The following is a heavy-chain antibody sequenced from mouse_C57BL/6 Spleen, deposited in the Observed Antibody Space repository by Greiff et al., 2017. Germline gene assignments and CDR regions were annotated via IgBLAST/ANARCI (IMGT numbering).Heavy chain of an antibody. Sequence: VQLVESGAELVRPGTSVKMSCKASGYTFTNYWIGWAKQRPGHGLEWIGDIYPGGGYTNYNEKFKGKATLTADKSSSTAYMQFSSLTSEDSAIYYCARRNYGSSYHFDYWGQGTTLTVSS. D-gene: IGHD1-1*01. CDR1: GYTFTNYW. CDR2: IYPGGGYT. J-gene: IGHJ2*01. V-gene: IGHV1-63*01. CDR3: ARRNYGSSYHFDY.